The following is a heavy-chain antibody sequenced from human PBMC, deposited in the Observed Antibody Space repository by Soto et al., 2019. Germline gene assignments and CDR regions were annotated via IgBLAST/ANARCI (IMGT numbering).Heavy chain of an antibody. J-gene: IGHJ6*02. D-gene: IGHD2-2*01. V-gene: IGHV4-4*07. CDR3: ARARIVVVPAAHHIPNYYYYGMDV. Sequence: SETLSLTCTVSGGSISAYYWSWIRQPAGKGLEWIGRIYPSGSTNYNPSLKSRVTISVDKSKNQFSLKLSSVTAADTAVYYCARARIVVVPAAHHIPNYYYYGMDVWGQGTTVTVSS. CDR2: IYPSGST. CDR1: GGSISAYY.